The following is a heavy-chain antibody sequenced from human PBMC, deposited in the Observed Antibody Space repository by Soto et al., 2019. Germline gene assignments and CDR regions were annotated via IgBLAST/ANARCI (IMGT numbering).Heavy chain of an antibody. CDR2: INHTGGT. D-gene: IGHD3-3*01. CDR1: GGSVNGYY. V-gene: IGHV4-34*01. CDR3: ATRITVFGLLIPPFDP. Sequence: PSETLSLTCAVYGGSVNGYYWNWIRQPPGKGLEWIGEINHTGGTHYNPSLKSRVTMSVDTSKNQFSLRLSSVTAADTAIYYCATRITVFGLLIPPFDPWGQGTKVAVSS. J-gene: IGHJ5*02.